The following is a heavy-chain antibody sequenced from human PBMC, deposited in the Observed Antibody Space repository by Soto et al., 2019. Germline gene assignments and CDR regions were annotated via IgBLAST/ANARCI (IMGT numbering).Heavy chain of an antibody. V-gene: IGHV4-30-2*01. Sequence: SETLSLTCAVSGGSISSGGYSWSWIRQPPGKGLEWIGYIYHSGSTYYNPSLKSRVTISVDRSKNQFSLKLSSVTAADTAVYYCATGPSGDKVDSWGQGILVTSP. CDR2: IYHSGST. J-gene: IGHJ4*02. CDR3: ATGPSGDKVDS. D-gene: IGHD7-27*01. CDR1: GGSISSGGYS.